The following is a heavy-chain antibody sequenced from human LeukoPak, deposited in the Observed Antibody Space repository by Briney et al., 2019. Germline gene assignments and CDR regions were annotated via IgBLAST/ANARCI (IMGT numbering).Heavy chain of an antibody. J-gene: IGHJ6*04. V-gene: IGHV4-59*01. Sequence: PSETLSLTCTVSGGSISSYYWSWIRQPPGKGLEWIGYIYYSGSTNYNPSLKSRVTISVDTSKNQFSLKLSSVTAADTAVYYCGGVFIYFVWGCYPPPFSSYYGMEFGAKGT. CDR1: GGSISSYY. CDR3: GGVFIYFVWGCYPPPFSSYYGMEF. D-gene: IGHD3-16*02. CDR2: IYYSGST.